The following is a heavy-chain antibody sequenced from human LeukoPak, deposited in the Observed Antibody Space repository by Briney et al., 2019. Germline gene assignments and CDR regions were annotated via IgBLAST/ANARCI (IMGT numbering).Heavy chain of an antibody. Sequence: GASVKVSCKASGYTFTGYYMHWVRQAPGQGLEWMGWINPNSGGTNYAQKFQGRVTMTRDTSISTAYMELSRLRSDDTAVYYCARGARSFGTVTAYYYYYYFDYWGQGTLVTVSS. CDR1: GYTFTGYY. V-gene: IGHV1-2*02. CDR3: ARGARSFGTVTAYYYYYYFDY. J-gene: IGHJ4*02. CDR2: INPNSGGT. D-gene: IGHD4-11*01.